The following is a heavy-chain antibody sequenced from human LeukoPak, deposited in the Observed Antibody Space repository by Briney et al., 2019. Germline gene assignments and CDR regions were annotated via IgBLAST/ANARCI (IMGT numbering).Heavy chain of an antibody. CDR1: GGSLSSYY. D-gene: IGHD2-15*01. CDR2: IYYSGST. J-gene: IGHJ4*02. V-gene: IGHV4-59*01. CDR3: ARQDYCSGGSCYDY. Sequence: SETLSLTCTVSGGSLSSYYWSWVRQPPGKGLEWIGYIYYSGSTNYNPSLKSRVTISVDTSKNQFSLKLSSVTAADTAVYYCARQDYCSGGSCYDYWGQGTLVTVSS.